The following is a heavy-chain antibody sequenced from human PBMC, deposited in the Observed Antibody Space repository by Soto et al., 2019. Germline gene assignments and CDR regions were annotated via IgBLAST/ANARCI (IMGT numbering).Heavy chain of an antibody. J-gene: IGHJ4*02. CDR2: IHQSGSP. CDR3: ARGAPRGIIHDFDS. D-gene: IGHD3-10*01. V-gene: IGHV4-38-2*01. CDR1: NFSLNKEYY. Sequence: QVQLQESGPGLVKPSETLSLTCAVSNFSLNKEYYWGRIRQPPGKGLEWIGSIHQSGSPYYNPSLKSRLTISIDMSKKQFPLRLSSGTAADTAVYYCARGAPRGIIHDFDSWGQGSLVTVSS.